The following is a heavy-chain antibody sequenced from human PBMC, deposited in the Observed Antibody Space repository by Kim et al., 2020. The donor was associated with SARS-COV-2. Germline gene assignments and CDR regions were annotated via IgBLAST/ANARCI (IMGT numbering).Heavy chain of an antibody. CDR3: ARVPLSNEGDYLSF. Sequence: SVKVSCKASGGTFSSYAISWVRQAPGQGLEWMGGIIPIFGTANYAQKFQGRVTITADKSTSTAYMELSSLRSEDTAVYYCARVPLSNEGDYLSFWGQGTLVTVSS. J-gene: IGHJ4*02. D-gene: IGHD4-17*01. CDR2: IIPIFGTA. V-gene: IGHV1-69*06. CDR1: GGTFSSYA.